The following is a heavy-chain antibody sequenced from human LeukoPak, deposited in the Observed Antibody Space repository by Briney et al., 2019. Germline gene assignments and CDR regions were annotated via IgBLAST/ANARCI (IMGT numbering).Heavy chain of an antibody. D-gene: IGHD2-2*01. V-gene: IGHV1-69*13. CDR2: IIPIFGTA. CDR1: GGTFSSYA. J-gene: IGHJ6*02. Sequence: SVKVSCKASGGTFSSYAISWVRQAPGQGLEWMGGIIPIFGTANYAQKFQGRVTITADESTSTAYMELSSLRSEDTAVYYCARGVVPAAIWEGYYYGMDVWGQGTTVTVSS. CDR3: ARGVVPAAIWEGYYYGMDV.